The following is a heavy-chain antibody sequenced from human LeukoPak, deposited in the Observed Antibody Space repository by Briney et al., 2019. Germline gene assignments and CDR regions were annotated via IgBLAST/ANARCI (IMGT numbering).Heavy chain of an antibody. J-gene: IGHJ6*02. Sequence: GGSLRLSCAASGFTFSSYAMSWVRQAPGKGLEWVSAISGSGGSTYYADSVKGRFTISRHNSKNTLYLQMNSLRAEDTAVYYCARDELAYYDSSGRSYYGMDVWGQGTTVTVSS. CDR1: GFTFSSYA. V-gene: IGHV3-23*01. CDR2: ISGSGGST. D-gene: IGHD3-22*01. CDR3: ARDELAYYDSSGRSYYGMDV.